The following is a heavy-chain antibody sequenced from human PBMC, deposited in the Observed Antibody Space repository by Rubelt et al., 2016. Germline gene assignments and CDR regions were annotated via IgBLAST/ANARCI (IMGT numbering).Heavy chain of an antibody. V-gene: IGHV4-34*01. J-gene: IGHJ5*02. CDR2: INHSGST. Sequence: QVQLQQWGAGLLKPSETLSLTCAVYGGSFSGYYWSWIRQPPGKGLEWIGEINHSGSTNYNPAFKGGVTISVDTAKNQFSLKLSSVTAADTAVYYCARGVGSSWYAGNWFDPWGQGTLVTVSS. D-gene: IGHD6-13*01. CDR1: GGSFSGYY. CDR3: ARGVGSSWYAGNWFDP.